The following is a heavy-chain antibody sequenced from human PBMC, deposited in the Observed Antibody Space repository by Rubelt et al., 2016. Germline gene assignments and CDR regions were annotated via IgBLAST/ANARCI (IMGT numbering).Heavy chain of an antibody. CDR1: GITFSSYA. CDR3: VKDGEEESRVLFDY. Sequence: VQLLESGGGLVQPGGSLRLSCAASGITFSSYAMHWVRQAPGKGLEWVAIISYDGGYKYYADSVKGRFTISRDNSENTLVLQMSSLRADDTAVYYCVKDGEEESRVLFDYWGQGTLVTVSS. J-gene: IGHJ4*02. V-gene: IGHV3-30*18. D-gene: IGHD3-10*01. CDR2: ISYDGGYK.